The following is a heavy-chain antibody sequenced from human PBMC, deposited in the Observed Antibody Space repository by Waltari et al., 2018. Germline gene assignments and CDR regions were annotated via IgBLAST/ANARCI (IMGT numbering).Heavy chain of an antibody. CDR3: AKEGVMDTGYYYYGMDV. Sequence: EVQLVESGGGLVQPGGSLRLSCTASGFTFSSYSMNWVRQAPGKGLEWVSSISGSSSTIYYADSVKGRFTISRDNAKNTLYLQMNSLRAEDTAVYYCAKEGVMDTGYYYYGMDVWGQGTTVTVSS. D-gene: IGHD2-8*01. V-gene: IGHV3-48*01. CDR2: ISGSSSTI. J-gene: IGHJ6*02. CDR1: GFTFSSYS.